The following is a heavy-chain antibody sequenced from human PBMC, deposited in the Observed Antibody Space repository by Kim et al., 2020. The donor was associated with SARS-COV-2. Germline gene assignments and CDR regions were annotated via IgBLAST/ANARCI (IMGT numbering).Heavy chain of an antibody. Sequence: SETLSLTCTVSGGSISSSSYYWGWIRQPPGKGLEWIGSIYYSGSTYYDPSLKSRVTISVDTSKNQFSLKLSSVTAADTAVYYCARRGNTYYYGSGSYNYYYSGMDVWGQGTTVTVSS. J-gene: IGHJ6*02. V-gene: IGHV4-39*01. CDR2: IYYSGST. D-gene: IGHD3-10*01. CDR3: ARRGNTYYYGSGSYNYYYSGMDV. CDR1: GGSISSSSYY.